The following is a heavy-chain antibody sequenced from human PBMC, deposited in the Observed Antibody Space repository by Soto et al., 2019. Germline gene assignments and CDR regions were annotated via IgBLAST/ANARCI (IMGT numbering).Heavy chain of an antibody. Sequence: SETLSLTCTVSGGSISSSSYYWGWIRQPPGKGLEWIGAIYYTGRTYYKPSLKSRVTISVDTSKNQFSLKLNSVSAADTAVYYCASGGEGSIAVAGWGQGTLVTVSS. V-gene: IGHV4-39*01. D-gene: IGHD6-19*01. J-gene: IGHJ4*02. CDR3: ASGGEGSIAVAG. CDR2: IYYTGRT. CDR1: GGSISSSSYY.